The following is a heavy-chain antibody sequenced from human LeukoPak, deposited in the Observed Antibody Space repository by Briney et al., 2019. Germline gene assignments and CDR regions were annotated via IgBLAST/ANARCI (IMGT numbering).Heavy chain of an antibody. CDR3: ARDVGITVGATDY. D-gene: IGHD1-26*01. V-gene: IGHV3-23*01. Sequence: PGGSLRLSCAASGFTFSSYPMTWVRQAPGKGLDWVSTIGDSGGNTFYADSVKGRFTISRDNSKNTLFLRMSSLRAEDTAVYYCARDVGITVGATDYWGQGALVTVSS. J-gene: IGHJ4*02. CDR2: IGDSGGNT. CDR1: GFTFSSYP.